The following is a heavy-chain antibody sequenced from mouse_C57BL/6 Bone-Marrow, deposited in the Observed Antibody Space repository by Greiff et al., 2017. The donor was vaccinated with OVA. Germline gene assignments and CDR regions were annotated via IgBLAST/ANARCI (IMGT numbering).Heavy chain of an antibody. D-gene: IGHD1-1*01. J-gene: IGHJ2*01. Sequence: VQLQQSGAELARPGASVKLSCKASGYTFTSYGISWVKQRTGQGLEWIGEIYPRSGTTYYNEKFKGKATLTADKSSSTAYMELRSLTSEDSAVYFCARYYGSSFYFDDWGQGTTLTVSS. V-gene: IGHV1-81*01. CDR2: IYPRSGTT. CDR3: ARYYGSSFYFDD. CDR1: GYTFTSYG.